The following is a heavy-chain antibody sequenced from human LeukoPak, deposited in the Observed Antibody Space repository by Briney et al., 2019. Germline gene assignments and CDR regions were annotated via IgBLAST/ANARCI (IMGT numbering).Heavy chain of an antibody. CDR1: GFTFDDYA. CDR3: VKDVGTGHYDFWSGYYFH. D-gene: IGHD3-3*01. V-gene: IGHV3-43*02. CDR2: SSGDGVNT. J-gene: IGHJ4*02. Sequence: GGPLRLSCAASGFTFDDYAMHWVRQAPGKGLEWVSLSSGDGVNTNYADSVKGRFTISRDNSKNYLFLQMNSLRIEDTALYYCVKDVGTGHYDFWSGYYFHWGQGTLVTVSS.